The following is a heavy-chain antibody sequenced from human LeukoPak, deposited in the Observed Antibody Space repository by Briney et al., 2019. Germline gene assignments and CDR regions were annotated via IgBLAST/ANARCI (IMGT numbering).Heavy chain of an antibody. CDR2: IYPGDSET. CDR3: ARHRNYFDH. CDR1: GYSFTTYW. Sequence: GESLKISCKGSGYSFTTYWIGWVRQMPGRGLEWMGIIYPGDSETRYSPSFQGQVTISADKSISTAYLQWSSLKASDTAIYYCARHRNYFDHWGQGTLVTVSS. D-gene: IGHD1-14*01. V-gene: IGHV5-51*01. J-gene: IGHJ4*02.